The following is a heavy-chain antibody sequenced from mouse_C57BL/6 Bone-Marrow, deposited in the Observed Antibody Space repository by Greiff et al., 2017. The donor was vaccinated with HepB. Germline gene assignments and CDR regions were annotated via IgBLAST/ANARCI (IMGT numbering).Heavy chain of an antibody. CDR1: GYTFTSYW. Sequence: QVQLQQPGAELVKPGASVKLSCKASGYTFTSYWMHWVKQRPGQGLEWIGKIGPGSGSTYYNEKFKGKATLTADKSSSTAYMQLSSLTSEDSAVYFCARLLRPVAGYAMDYWGQGTSVTVSS. D-gene: IGHD1-2*01. CDR3: ARLLRPVAGYAMDY. CDR2: IGPGSGST. V-gene: IGHV1-77*01. J-gene: IGHJ4*01.